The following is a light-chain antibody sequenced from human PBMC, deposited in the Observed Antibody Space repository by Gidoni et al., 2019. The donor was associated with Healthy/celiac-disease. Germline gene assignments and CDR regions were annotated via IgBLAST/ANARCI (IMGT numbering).Light chain of an antibody. CDR2: GAS. J-gene: IGKJ5*01. V-gene: IGKV3-15*01. Sequence: EIVLTQYPATLSVSPGERATLSCRASQSVSSNLAWYQQKPGQAPRRLIYGASTRATGIPARFSGSGSGTEFTLTISSLQSEDFAVYYCQQYNNWPAITFGQGTRLEIK. CDR1: QSVSSN. CDR3: QQYNNWPAIT.